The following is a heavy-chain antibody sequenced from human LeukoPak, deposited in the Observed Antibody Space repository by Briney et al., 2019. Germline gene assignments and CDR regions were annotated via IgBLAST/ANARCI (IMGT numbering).Heavy chain of an antibody. J-gene: IGHJ4*02. Sequence: GGSLRLSCAASGFTFSSYWMHWVRQAPGKGLVWVSRINSDGSSTSYADSVKGRFTISRDNAKNTLYLQMSSLRAEDTAVYYCARDPGIVGAPDYWGQGTLVTVSS. CDR1: GFTFSSYW. CDR2: INSDGSST. V-gene: IGHV3-74*01. CDR3: ARDPGIVGAPDY. D-gene: IGHD1-26*01.